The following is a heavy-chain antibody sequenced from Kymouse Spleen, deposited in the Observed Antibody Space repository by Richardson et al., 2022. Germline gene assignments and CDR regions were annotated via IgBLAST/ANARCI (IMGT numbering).Heavy chain of an antibody. CDR1: GFTFSSYA. J-gene: IGHJ4*02. Sequence: EVQLVESGGGLVQPGGSLRLSCAASGFTFSSYAMSWVRQAPGKGLEWVSAISGSGGSTYYADSVKGRFTISRDNSKNTLYLQMNSLRAEDTAVYYCAKGPFHCTNGVCSSIYFDYWGQGTLVTVSS. CDR3: AKGPFHCTNGVCSSIYFDY. CDR2: ISGSGGST. V-gene: IGHV3-23*04. D-gene: IGHD2-8*01.